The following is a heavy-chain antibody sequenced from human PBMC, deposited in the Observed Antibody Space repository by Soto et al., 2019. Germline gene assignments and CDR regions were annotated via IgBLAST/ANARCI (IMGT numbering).Heavy chain of an antibody. CDR3: EKKSENFGDYKCDS. J-gene: IGHJ4*02. D-gene: IGHD4-17*01. Sequence: PGGSLRLSCAASGFTFSNYSMHWVRQTPGKGLEWVSSISGSGGTTHYADSVKGQFTISRDSSKNILYLQMNRLRAEDMAVYYCEKKSENFGDYKCDSWGQGTLVTVSS. CDR1: GFTFSNYS. CDR2: ISGSGGTT. V-gene: IGHV3-23*01.